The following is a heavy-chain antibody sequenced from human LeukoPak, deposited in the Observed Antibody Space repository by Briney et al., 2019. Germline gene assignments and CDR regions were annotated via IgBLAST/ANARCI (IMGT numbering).Heavy chain of an antibody. Sequence: SETLSLTCTVSGGSISSSSYYWGWIRQPPGKGLEWIGSIYYSGSTYYNPSLKSRVTISVDTSKNQFSLKLSSVTAADTAVYYCARPHSEHSNGSSGYYSWFDPWGQGTLVTVSS. CDR3: ARPHSEHSNGSSGYYSWFDP. CDR2: IYYSGST. V-gene: IGHV4-39*01. D-gene: IGHD3-22*01. J-gene: IGHJ5*02. CDR1: GGSISSSSYY.